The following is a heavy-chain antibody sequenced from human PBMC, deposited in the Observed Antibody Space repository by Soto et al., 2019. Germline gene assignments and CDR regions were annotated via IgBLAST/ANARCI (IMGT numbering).Heavy chain of an antibody. CDR3: AREGALKPFSS. Sequence: GGSLRLSCVASGFTLSNYNMNWVRQAPGKGLEWVSHISGTGVYIHYADSVKGRFTISRDNAKNSAYLQMDSLRVEDTAVYYCAREGALKPFSSWGQGALVTVSS. V-gene: IGHV3-21*01. J-gene: IGHJ5*02. CDR2: ISGTGVYI. CDR1: GFTLSNYN.